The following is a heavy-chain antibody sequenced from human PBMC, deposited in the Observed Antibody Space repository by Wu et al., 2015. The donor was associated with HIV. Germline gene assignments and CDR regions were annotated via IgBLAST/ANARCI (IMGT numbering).Heavy chain of an antibody. V-gene: IGHV1-2*02. CDR1: GYTFIGYY. D-gene: IGHD1-26*01. CDR3: ARESSGPYYGTY. CDR2: INPNTGGI. Sequence: VQLGAEVKKTWGLSERXPCKGSGYTFIGYYMHWVRQVPGQGLEWMGWINPNTGGILYAQKFQGRVTMTRDTSISTVYLELTSLTSDDTAIYFCARESSGPYYGTYWGQGTLVTVSS. J-gene: IGHJ4*02.